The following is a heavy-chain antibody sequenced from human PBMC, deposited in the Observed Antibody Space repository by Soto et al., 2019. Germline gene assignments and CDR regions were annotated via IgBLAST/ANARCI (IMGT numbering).Heavy chain of an antibody. D-gene: IGHD6-13*01. J-gene: IGHJ4*02. CDR1: GGSISSYY. V-gene: IGHV4-59*12. Sequence: SETLSLTCTVSGGSISSYYWSWIRQPPGKGLEWIGYIYYSGSTNYNPSLKSRVTISVDTSTNQFSLKLSSVTAADTAVYYCARDPVATAAGWGQGTLVTVSS. CDR2: IYYSGST. CDR3: ARDPVATAAG.